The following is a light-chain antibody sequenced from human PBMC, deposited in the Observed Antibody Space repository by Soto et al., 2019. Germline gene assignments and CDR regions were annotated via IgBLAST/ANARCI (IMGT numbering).Light chain of an antibody. CDR1: QSVNGRY. Sequence: EIVLTQSPGTLSLSPGERVTLSCRASQSVNGRYLGWYQQKPGQAPRLLFYGAYSRGTGIPARFSGSGSGKDFTLSISGLEREDFAVDYCHEYGRPPNTFGQRKRVEIK. CDR2: GAY. J-gene: IGKJ2*01. V-gene: IGKV3-20*01. CDR3: HEYGRPPNT.